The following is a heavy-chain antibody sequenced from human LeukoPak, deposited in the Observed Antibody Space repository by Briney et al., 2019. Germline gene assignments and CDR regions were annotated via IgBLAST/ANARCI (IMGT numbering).Heavy chain of an antibody. Sequence: SETLSLTCTVPGGSISSGDYYWSWIRQPPGKGLEWIGYIYYSGSTYYNPSLKSRVTISVDTSKNQFSLKLSSVTAADTAVYYCARVFWSTGFDPWGQGTLVTVSS. V-gene: IGHV4-30-4*08. CDR1: GGSISSGDYY. J-gene: IGHJ5*02. D-gene: IGHD3-3*01. CDR2: IYYSGST. CDR3: ARVFWSTGFDP.